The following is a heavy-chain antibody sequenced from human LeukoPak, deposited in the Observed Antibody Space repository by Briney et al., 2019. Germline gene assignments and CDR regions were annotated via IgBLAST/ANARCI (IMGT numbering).Heavy chain of an antibody. J-gene: IGHJ6*03. CDR1: GFTFSSYS. Sequence: GGSLRLSCAASGFTFSSYSMNWIRQAPGKGLEWVSYISSSSSTIYYADSVKGRFTISRDNAKNSLYLQMNSLSAEDTAVYYCAMMSIVVVPASNDFYYYMDVWGKGTTVTVSS. CDR3: AMMSIVVVPASNDFYYYMDV. CDR2: ISSSSSTI. D-gene: IGHD2-2*01. V-gene: IGHV3-48*01.